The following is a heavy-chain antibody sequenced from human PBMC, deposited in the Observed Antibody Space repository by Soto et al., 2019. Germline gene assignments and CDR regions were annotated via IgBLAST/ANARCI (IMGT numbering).Heavy chain of an antibody. Sequence: GEYLEICCKGSGYSFTSYWIGWVRQMPGKGLDCMGIIYPGDSDTRYSPSFQGQFPISADNSISTAYLQWSSLKASDTAMYYCARLPRHDSSHTVAFYIWGQGTMVNVSS. J-gene: IGHJ3*02. CDR2: IYPGDSDT. CDR3: ARLPRHDSSHTVAFYI. V-gene: IGHV5-51*01. CDR1: GYSFTSYW. D-gene: IGHD3-22*01.